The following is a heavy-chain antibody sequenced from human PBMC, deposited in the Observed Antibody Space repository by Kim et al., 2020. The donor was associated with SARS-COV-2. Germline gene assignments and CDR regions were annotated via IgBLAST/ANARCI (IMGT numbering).Heavy chain of an antibody. D-gene: IGHD3-22*01. J-gene: IGHJ3*02. Sequence: SETLSLTCTVSGYSISSGYYWGWIRQPPGKGLEWIGSIYHSGSTYYNPSLKSRVTISVDTSKNQVSLKLSSVTAADTAVYYCARDKSSITLILVVITTLGAFDIWGQGTMVTVSS. CDR2: IYHSGST. CDR3: ARDKSSITLILVVITTLGAFDI. V-gene: IGHV4-38-2*02. CDR1: GYSISSGYY.